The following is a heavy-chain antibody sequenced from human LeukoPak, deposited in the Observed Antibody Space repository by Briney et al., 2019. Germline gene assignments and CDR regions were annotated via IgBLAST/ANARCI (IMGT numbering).Heavy chain of an antibody. D-gene: IGHD5-18*01. CDR2: INHSGST. V-gene: IGHV4-34*01. CDR3: ARDLVGYSYGEDRYYYYMDV. CDR1: GGSFSGHY. Sequence: SETLSLTCAVYGGSFSGHYWTWIRQPPGKGLEWIGEINHSGSTNYNPSLKSRVTISVDTSKNQFSLKLSSVTAADTAVYYCARDLVGYSYGEDRYYYYMDVWGKGTTVTVSS. J-gene: IGHJ6*03.